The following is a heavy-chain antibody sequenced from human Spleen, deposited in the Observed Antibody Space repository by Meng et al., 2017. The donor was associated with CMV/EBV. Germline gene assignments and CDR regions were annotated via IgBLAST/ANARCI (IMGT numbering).Heavy chain of an antibody. J-gene: IGHJ6*02. CDR2: IYGGGTT. D-gene: IGHD3-22*01. CDR3: ARDPYYYDSSDAFYGLDV. Sequence: GGSLRLSCAASGFTVSSNYMSWVRQAPGKGLEWVSVIYGGGTTYYADSVKGRFTISRDNSRNTLYLQMTSLRAEDTAVYYCARDPYYYDSSDAFYGLDVWGQGTTVTVSS. V-gene: IGHV3-53*01. CDR1: GFTVSSNY.